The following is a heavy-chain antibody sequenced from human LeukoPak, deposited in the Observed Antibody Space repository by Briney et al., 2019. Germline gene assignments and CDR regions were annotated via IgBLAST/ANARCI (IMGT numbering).Heavy chain of an antibody. J-gene: IGHJ3*02. Sequence: ASVKVSCKASGYSFTGYYMHWVRQAPGQGLEWVGSINPNSGGTKYAQKFQGRVTMTRDTSISTAYMELSRLRSDDTAVYYCAXXXXXXXXXXXXVLASRDAFDIWGQGTLVTVSS. CDR2: INPNSGGT. V-gene: IGHV1-2*02. CDR3: AXXXXXXXXXXXXVLASRDAFDI. CDR1: GYSFTGYY.